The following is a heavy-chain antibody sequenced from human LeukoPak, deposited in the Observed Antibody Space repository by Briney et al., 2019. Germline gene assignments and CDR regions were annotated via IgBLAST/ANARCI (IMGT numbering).Heavy chain of an antibody. CDR1: GGSISSYY. J-gene: IGHJ5*02. V-gene: IGHV4-59*01. CDR2: IYYSGST. CDR3: ARALKKGISGYSFDP. D-gene: IGHD3-22*01. Sequence: PSETLSLTCTVSGGSISSYYWSWIRQPPGKGLEWIGYIYYSGSTNYNPSLKSRVTISVDTSKNQFSLRLSSVTAADTAVYYCARALKKGISGYSFDPWGQGTLVTVSS.